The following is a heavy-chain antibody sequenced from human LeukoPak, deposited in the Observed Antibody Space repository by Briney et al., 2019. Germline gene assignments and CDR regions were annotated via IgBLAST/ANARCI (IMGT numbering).Heavy chain of an antibody. CDR2: ISGSGGST. CDR1: GFTFSSYA. CDR3: AKSTGYSYGREDY. D-gene: IGHD5-18*01. J-gene: IGHJ4*02. Sequence: GGSLRLSCAVSGFTFSSYAMSWVRQAPGKGLEWVSAISGSGGSTYYADSVKGRFTISRDNSKNTLYLQMNSLRAEDTAVYYCAKSTGYSYGREDYWGQGTLVTVPS. V-gene: IGHV3-23*01.